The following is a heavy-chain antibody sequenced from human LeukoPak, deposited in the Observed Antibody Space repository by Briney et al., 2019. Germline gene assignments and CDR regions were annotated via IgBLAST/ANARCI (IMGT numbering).Heavy chain of an antibody. J-gene: IGHJ6*02. Sequence: AGGSLRLSCAVSGFSFYTYGIHWARQAPGKGLEWVASINHNGNVNYYVDSVKGRFTISRDNAKNSLYLQMSNLRAEDTAVYFCARGGGLDVWGQGATVTVSS. D-gene: IGHD3-16*01. CDR1: GFSFYTYG. CDR2: INHNGNVN. CDR3: ARGGGLDV. V-gene: IGHV3-7*03.